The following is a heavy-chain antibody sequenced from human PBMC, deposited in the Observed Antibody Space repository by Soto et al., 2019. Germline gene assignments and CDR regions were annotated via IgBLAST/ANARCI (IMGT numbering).Heavy chain of an antibody. J-gene: IGHJ4*02. D-gene: IGHD3-3*01. CDR1: GFPLTEFS. Sequence: GASVKVSCKVSGFPLTEFSIHWVRQAPGKGLEWMGGSDPEDGETIYTQKFQGRVTMTEDTSTDTAYMELTSLRSEDTAVYYCATFWGSLSGVVNLANWGQGTLVTVSS. V-gene: IGHV1-24*01. CDR2: SDPEDGET. CDR3: ATFWGSLSGVVNLAN.